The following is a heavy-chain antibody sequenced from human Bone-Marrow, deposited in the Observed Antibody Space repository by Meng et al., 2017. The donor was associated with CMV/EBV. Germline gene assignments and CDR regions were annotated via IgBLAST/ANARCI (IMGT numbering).Heavy chain of an antibody. CDR3: AREGQYYYDSSGSFDY. Sequence: SVKVSCKASGGTFSSYAISWVRQAPGQGLEWMGGIIPIFGTANYAQKFQGRVTITTDESTSTAYIELSSLRSEDTAVYYCAREGQYYYDSSGSFDYWGQGNLVTVSS. V-gene: IGHV1-69*05. CDR1: GGTFSSYA. D-gene: IGHD3-22*01. J-gene: IGHJ4*02. CDR2: IIPIFGTA.